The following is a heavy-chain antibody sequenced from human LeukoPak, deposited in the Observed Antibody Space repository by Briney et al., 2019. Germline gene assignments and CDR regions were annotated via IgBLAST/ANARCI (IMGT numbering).Heavy chain of an antibody. Sequence: PSETLSLTCTVSGGSISSSSYYWGWIRQPPGKGLEWIGSIYYSGSTYYSPSLESRVTISVDTSKNQFSLKLSSVTAADTAVYYCARRGVGATDAFDIWGQGTMVTVSS. CDR3: ARRGVGATDAFDI. J-gene: IGHJ3*02. D-gene: IGHD1-26*01. V-gene: IGHV4-39*07. CDR1: GGSISSSSYY. CDR2: IYYSGST.